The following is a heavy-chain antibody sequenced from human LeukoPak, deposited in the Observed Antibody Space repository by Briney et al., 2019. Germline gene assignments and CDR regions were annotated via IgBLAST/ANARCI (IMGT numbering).Heavy chain of an antibody. CDR2: IYYSGST. D-gene: IGHD4-11*01. Sequence: KASETLSLTCTVAAGSITSSSYYCGWIRQPPGKGLEWIGSIYYSGSTYYNPSLKSRVTISVDTSKNQFSLKLSSVTAADTAVYYCARDAMGTVTSPYFDYWGQGTLVTVSS. CDR1: AGSITSSSYY. J-gene: IGHJ4*02. V-gene: IGHV4-39*07. CDR3: ARDAMGTVTSPYFDY.